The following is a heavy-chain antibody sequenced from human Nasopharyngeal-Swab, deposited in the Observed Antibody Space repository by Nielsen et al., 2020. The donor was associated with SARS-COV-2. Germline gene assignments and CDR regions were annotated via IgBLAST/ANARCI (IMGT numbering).Heavy chain of an antibody. Sequence: GESLKISCAASGFTFRDYSMNWVRQAPGKGLEWVSSIGRYGTDIFHADSVKGRFSVFRDAANKSIYLQMRSLRADDTAVYYCARGSVFGVANGMDVWGQGTTVTVSS. CDR3: ARGSVFGVANGMDV. J-gene: IGHJ6*02. CDR1: GFTFRDYS. V-gene: IGHV3-21*01. CDR2: IGRYGTDI. D-gene: IGHD3-3*01.